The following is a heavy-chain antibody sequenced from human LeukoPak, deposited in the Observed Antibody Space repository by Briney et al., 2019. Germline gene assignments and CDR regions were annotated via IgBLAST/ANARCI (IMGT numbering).Heavy chain of an antibody. CDR1: GFTFSSYS. Sequence: GGSLRLSCAASGFTFSSYSMNWVRQAPGKGLEWVSSISSSSSYIYYADSVKGRFTISRDNAKNSLYLQMNSLRAEDTAVYYCAKDVDTAMVLYYYYYMDVWGKGTTVTISS. J-gene: IGHJ6*03. CDR2: ISSSSSYI. D-gene: IGHD5-18*01. CDR3: AKDVDTAMVLYYYYYMDV. V-gene: IGHV3-21*04.